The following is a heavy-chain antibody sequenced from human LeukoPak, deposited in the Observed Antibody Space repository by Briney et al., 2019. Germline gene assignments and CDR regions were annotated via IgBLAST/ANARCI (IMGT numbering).Heavy chain of an antibody. J-gene: IGHJ3*02. CDR1: GFTFSRYG. CDR2: ISYDGSNK. CDR3: AKLPGWDIPLVGGVKAFDI. V-gene: IGHV3-30*18. Sequence: GRSLRLSCAASGFTFSRYGMHWVRQAPGKGLEWVAVISYDGSNKYYADSVKGRFTISRDNSKNTLYLQMNSLRAEDTAVYYCAKLPGWDIPLVGGVKAFDIWGQGTMVTVSS. D-gene: IGHD2-15*01.